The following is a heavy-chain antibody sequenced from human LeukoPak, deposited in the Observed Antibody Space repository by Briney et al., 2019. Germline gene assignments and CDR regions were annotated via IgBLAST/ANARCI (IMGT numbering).Heavy chain of an antibody. V-gene: IGHV4-34*01. CDR3: ATAPGHDFWSGYYN. CDR2: INHSGST. J-gene: IGHJ4*02. CDR1: GGSFSGYY. D-gene: IGHD3-3*01. Sequence: SETLSLTCAVYGGSFSGYYWSWIRQPPGKGLEWIGEINHSGSTNYNPSLKSRVTISVDTSKNQFSLKLSSVTAADTAVYYCATAPGHDFWSGYYNWGQGTLVTVSS.